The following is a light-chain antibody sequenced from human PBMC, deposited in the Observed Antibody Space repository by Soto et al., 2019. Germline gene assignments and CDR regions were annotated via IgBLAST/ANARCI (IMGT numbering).Light chain of an antibody. V-gene: IGKV4-1*01. CDR3: QQYYSTPLT. CDR1: QSVLYSSNNKNY. CDR2: WAS. Sequence: DIVMTQSPDSLAVSLGERATINCKSSQSVLYSSNNKNYLAWYQQKPGQPPKLLIYWASTRESGVPDRFSGSGSGTDFTITISSLQAKDVAVYYCQQYYSTPLTFGPGTRVAIK. J-gene: IGKJ3*01.